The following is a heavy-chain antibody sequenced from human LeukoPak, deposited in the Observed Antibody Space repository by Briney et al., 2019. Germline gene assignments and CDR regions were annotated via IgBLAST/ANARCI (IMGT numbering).Heavy chain of an antibody. J-gene: IGHJ4*02. CDR1: GGSFSGYY. CDR2: IYTSGST. CDR3: ARRGFWSGYYPGYYFDY. Sequence: PSETLSLTCAVYGGSFSGYYWSWIRQPAGKGLEWIGRIYTSGSTNYNPSLKSRVTMSVDTSKNQFSLKLSSVTAADTAVYYCARRGFWSGYYPGYYFDYWGQGTLVTVSS. V-gene: IGHV4-59*10. D-gene: IGHD3-3*01.